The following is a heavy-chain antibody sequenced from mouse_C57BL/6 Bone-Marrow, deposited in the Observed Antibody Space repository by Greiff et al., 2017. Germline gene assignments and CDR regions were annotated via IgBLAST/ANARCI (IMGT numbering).Heavy chain of an antibody. CDR2: ISSGGSYT. J-gene: IGHJ2*01. Sequence: EVKLVESGGDLVKPGGSLKLSCAASGFTFSSYGMSWVRQTPDKRLEWVATISSGGSYTYYPDSVKGRFTISRDNAKNTLYLQMSSLKSEDTAMYYCARRGEKIFAPDYWGQGTTLTVSS. CDR3: ARRGEKIFAPDY. CDR1: GFTFSSYG. V-gene: IGHV5-6*02.